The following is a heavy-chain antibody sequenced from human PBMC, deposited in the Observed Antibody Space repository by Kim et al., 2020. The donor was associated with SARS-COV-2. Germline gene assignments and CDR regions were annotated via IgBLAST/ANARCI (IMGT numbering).Heavy chain of an antibody. V-gene: IGHV4-59*12. D-gene: IGHD6-13*01. CDR2: INSIGTT. J-gene: IGHJ5*01. Sequence: SETLSLTCTVSGGSLRSYYWTWIRQPPGKGLQWIAYINSIGTTNYNPSLKCRVTISVDTSKNQFSLKLTSVTAADTAVYYCARPIRGSTCGYWF. CDR1: GGSLRSYY. CDR3: ARPIRGSTCGYWF.